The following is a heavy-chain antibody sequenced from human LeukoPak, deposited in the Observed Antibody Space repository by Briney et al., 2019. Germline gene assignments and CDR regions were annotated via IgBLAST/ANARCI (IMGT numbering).Heavy chain of an antibody. CDR2: INQDGSEK. J-gene: IGHJ4*02. Sequence: PSGGSLRLSCAASGFTFSNYAMSWVRQAPGKGLEWVANINQDGSEKYYVDSVKGRFTISRDSAKNSLYLQMNSLRDEDTAVYFCARESVSETYGWYNIDYWGQGTLVTVSS. V-gene: IGHV3-7*01. D-gene: IGHD6-19*01. CDR3: ARESVSETYGWYNIDY. CDR1: GFTFSNYA.